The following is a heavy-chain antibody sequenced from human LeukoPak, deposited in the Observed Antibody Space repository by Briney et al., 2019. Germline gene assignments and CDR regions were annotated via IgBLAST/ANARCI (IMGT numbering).Heavy chain of an antibody. CDR1: GYDFTNYD. CDR2: MLPDSGKT. V-gene: IGHV1-8*01. J-gene: IGHJ5*02. CDR3: ARETAAAGTLTGFTWFDP. Sequence: ASVKVSCKASGYDFTNYDINWVRRATGQGLEWMGWMLPDSGKTGYAQKFQGRVIMTRNTSNSTAYMELSRLTSDDTAVYYCARETAAAGTLTGFTWFDPWGQGTLVTVSS. D-gene: IGHD6-13*01.